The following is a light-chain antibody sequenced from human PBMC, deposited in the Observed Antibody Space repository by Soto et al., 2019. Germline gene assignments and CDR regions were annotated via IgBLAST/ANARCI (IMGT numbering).Light chain of an antibody. CDR3: CSYAGSSTYV. V-gene: IGLV2-23*01. Sequence: QSVLTQPASVSGSPGQSLTISCTGTSSDVGSYSLVSWYQQHPGKAPKLMIYEDSKRPSGVSNRFSGSKSGNTASLTISGLQAEDEADYFCCSYAGSSTYVFGTGTKVTVL. CDR1: SSDVGSYSL. J-gene: IGLJ1*01. CDR2: EDS.